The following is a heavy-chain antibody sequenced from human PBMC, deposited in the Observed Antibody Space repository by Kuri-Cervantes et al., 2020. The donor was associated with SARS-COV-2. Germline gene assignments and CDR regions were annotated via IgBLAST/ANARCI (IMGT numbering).Heavy chain of an antibody. V-gene: IGHV4-59*08. Sequence: SETLSLTCKVSGGSIGSYYWSWVRQPPGKGLEWIGYIYYSGSTKYNPSLKSRVTISVDTSKSQFSLKLSSVTAADTAVYYCASLWFGEPGYYFDYWGQGTLVTVSS. CDR3: ASLWFGEPGYYFDY. CDR1: GGSIGSYY. D-gene: IGHD3-10*01. J-gene: IGHJ4*02. CDR2: IYYSGST.